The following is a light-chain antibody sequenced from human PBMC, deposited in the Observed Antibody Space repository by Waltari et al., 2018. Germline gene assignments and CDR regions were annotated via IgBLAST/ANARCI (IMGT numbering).Light chain of an antibody. CDR1: QNINTD. CDR3: QQCFYWPRT. V-gene: IGKV3-11*01. Sequence: MVFTQSPGTESLSPGERATLSCRATQNINTDMVWYQQKPGQPPRLPIYDASNRDSGIPPRFSGSGSGTDFTLIISSLEPEDFAVYFCQQCFYWPRTFGQGTKIEMK. CDR2: DAS. J-gene: IGKJ1*01.